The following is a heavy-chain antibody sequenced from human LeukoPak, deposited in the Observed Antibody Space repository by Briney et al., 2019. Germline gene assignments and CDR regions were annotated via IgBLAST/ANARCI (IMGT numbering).Heavy chain of an antibody. CDR1: GFTFVTYA. CDR2: IGNSGSDT. Sequence: PGGSLRLSCAASGFTFVTYAMSWVRQAPGKGLEWVATIGNSGSDTYYTDSVKGRFTISRDNSKNTLYLQMNSLTAEDTAVYYCAQRYYYLNYWGQGTLVTVSS. V-gene: IGHV3-23*05. J-gene: IGHJ4*02. D-gene: IGHD2-15*01. CDR3: AQRYYYLNY.